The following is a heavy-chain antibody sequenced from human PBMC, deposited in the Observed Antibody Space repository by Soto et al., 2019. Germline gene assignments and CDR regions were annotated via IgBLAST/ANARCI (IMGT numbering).Heavy chain of an antibody. CDR3: ARAPMVITRSYFDQ. J-gene: IGHJ4*02. CDR2: IYSSGTT. CDR1: DGSISGFY. D-gene: IGHD3-22*01. Sequence: PSETLSLTCTVSDGSISGFYWSWIRQPPGKGLEWIAYIYSSGTTNYNPSLKSRVTLSVDTSKNQFSLKLTSVTAADSAVYYCARAPMVITRSYFDQWGQGTPVTVPQ. V-gene: IGHV4-59*01.